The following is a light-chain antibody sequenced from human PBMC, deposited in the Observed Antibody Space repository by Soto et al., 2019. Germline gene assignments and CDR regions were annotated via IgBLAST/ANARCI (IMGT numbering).Light chain of an antibody. CDR3: GTWDSSLSAVV. Sequence: QSVLTQPPSVSAAPGQKVTISCSGSSSNIGNNYVSWYQQLPGTAPKLLIYDNNERPSGLPDRFSGSKSGTSATLGITGLRTGDEADYYCGTWDSSLSAVVFGGGTQLTVL. V-gene: IGLV1-51*01. CDR1: SSNIGNNY. CDR2: DNN. J-gene: IGLJ2*01.